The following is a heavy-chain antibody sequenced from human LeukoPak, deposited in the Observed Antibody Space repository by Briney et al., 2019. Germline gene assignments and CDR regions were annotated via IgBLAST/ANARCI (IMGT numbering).Heavy chain of an antibody. CDR3: TRATVAAVGSSSTYYFDY. CDR1: GGSISSYF. J-gene: IGHJ4*02. D-gene: IGHD6-13*01. V-gene: IGHV4-59*04. Sequence: SETLSLTCTVSGGSISSYFWSWIRQPPGKGLEWIVNIYHSGSTYYNPSLKSRVTISVDTSKNQFSLRLTSVTAADTAMYFCTRATVAAVGSSSTYYFDYWGQGILVTVSS. CDR2: IYHSGST.